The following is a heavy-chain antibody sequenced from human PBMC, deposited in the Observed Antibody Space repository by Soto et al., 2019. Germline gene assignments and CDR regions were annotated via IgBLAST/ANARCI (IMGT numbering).Heavy chain of an antibody. CDR1: GFTFSSYA. CDR3: ARGRAMVHDAFDI. J-gene: IGHJ3*02. V-gene: IGHV3-23*01. Sequence: EVQVLESGGGLAQPGGSMRLSCAVSGFTFSSYAMSWVRQAPGKGPEWVSSISGSGGNTYYADSVKGRFTISRDNPKNTLYLQMNSRRAEDTAVYYCARGRAMVHDAFDIWGHGTLVAVSS. CDR2: ISGSGGNT. D-gene: IGHD5-18*01.